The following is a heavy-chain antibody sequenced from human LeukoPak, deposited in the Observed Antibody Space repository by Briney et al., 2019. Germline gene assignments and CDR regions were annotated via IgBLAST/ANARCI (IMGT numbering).Heavy chain of an antibody. CDR1: GFTFSSYE. V-gene: IGHV3-48*03. CDR3: ARDVYSSSSYYCGMDV. J-gene: IGHJ6*02. Sequence: GGSLRLSCEASGFTFSSYEMNWVRQAPGKGLEWVSYISSSGSTIYYADSVKGRFTISRDNAKNSLYLQMNSLRAEDTAVYYCARDVYSSSSYYCGMDVWGQGTTVTVSS. D-gene: IGHD6-13*01. CDR2: ISSSGSTI.